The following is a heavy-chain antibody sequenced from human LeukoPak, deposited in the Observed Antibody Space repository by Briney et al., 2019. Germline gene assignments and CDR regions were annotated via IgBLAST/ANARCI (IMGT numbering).Heavy chain of an antibody. V-gene: IGHV1-2*04. J-gene: IGHJ3*02. CDR2: INPNSGGT. Sequence: ASVKVSCKASGYTFTGYYMHWVRQAPGQGLEWMGWINPNSGGTNYAQKFQGWVTMTRDASISTAYMELSRMRSDDTAVYYCAREGGDDAFDIWGQGTMVTVSS. CDR3: AREGGDDAFDI. CDR1: GYTFTGYY. D-gene: IGHD1-26*01.